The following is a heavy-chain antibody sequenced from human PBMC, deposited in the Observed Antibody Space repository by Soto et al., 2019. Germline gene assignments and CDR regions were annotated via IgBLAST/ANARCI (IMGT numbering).Heavy chain of an antibody. Sequence: QVPLVQSGAEVKKPGASVKVSCKASGYTFTSYGISWVRQAPGQGLEWMGWISAYNGNTNYAQKLQGRVTMTTDTSTSTADVELRSLRSDDMAVYYCARGGITMVRGVITLDGWGQGTLVTVSS. D-gene: IGHD3-10*01. V-gene: IGHV1-18*03. CDR3: ARGGITMVRGVITLDG. CDR1: GYTFTSYG. CDR2: ISAYNGNT. J-gene: IGHJ4*02.